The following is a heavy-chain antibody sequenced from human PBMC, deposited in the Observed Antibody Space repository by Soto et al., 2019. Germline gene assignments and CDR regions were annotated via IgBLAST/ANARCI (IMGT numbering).Heavy chain of an antibody. CDR1: GGSISSGGYS. D-gene: IGHD3-10*01. CDR3: ARERIWFGESDYYYDY. CDR2: IYSSGST. J-gene: IGHJ4*02. Sequence: PSETLSLTCAVSGGSISSGGYSWSWIRQPPGKGLEWIGNIYSSGSTNYNPSLKSRVTISLGASKNQFSLKLGSVTAADTAVYYCARERIWFGESDYYYDYWGQGALVTAPQ. V-gene: IGHV4-61*08.